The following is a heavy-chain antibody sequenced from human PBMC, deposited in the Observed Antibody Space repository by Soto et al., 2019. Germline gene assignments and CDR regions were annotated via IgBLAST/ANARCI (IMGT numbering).Heavy chain of an antibody. D-gene: IGHD2-2*01. J-gene: IGHJ6*02. V-gene: IGHV3-9*01. CDR3: AKDMTSWVRGLGMDV. Sequence: EVQLVESGGGLVQPGRSLRLSCAASGFTFDDYAMHWVRQAPGKGLEWVSGISWNSGSIGYADSVKGRFTISRDNAKNSLYLQMNSLRAEDTALYYCAKDMTSWVRGLGMDVWGQGTTVTVSS. CDR2: ISWNSGSI. CDR1: GFTFDDYA.